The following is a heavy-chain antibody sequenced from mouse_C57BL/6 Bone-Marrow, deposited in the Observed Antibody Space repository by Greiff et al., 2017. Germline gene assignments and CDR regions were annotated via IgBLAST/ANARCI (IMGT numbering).Heavy chain of an antibody. CDR2: IYPGSGST. Sequence: VQLQQPGAELVKPGASVKMSCKASGYTFTSYWITWVKQRPGQGLEWIGDIYPGSGSTNYNEKFKSKATLTVDTSSSTAYMQLSSRTSEDAAVYYCARGLITTVVDYWGQGTTLTVSS. CDR3: ARGLITTVVDY. J-gene: IGHJ2*01. CDR1: GYTFTSYW. D-gene: IGHD1-1*01. V-gene: IGHV1-55*01.